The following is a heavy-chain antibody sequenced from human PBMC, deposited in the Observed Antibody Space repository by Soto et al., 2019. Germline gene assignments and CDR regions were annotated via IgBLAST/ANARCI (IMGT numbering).Heavy chain of an antibody. CDR1: GFTFSNAW. J-gene: IGHJ4*02. CDR3: TRAGASDWNYVSTSS. D-gene: IGHD1-7*01. CDR2: IKSKTDGGTT. Sequence: GGSLRLSCAASGFTFSNAWMSWVRQAPGKGLEWVGRIKSKTDGGTTDYAAPVKGRFTISRDDSKNTLYLQMNSLKTEDTAVYYCTRAGASDWNYVSTSSWGQGTLVTVSS. V-gene: IGHV3-15*01.